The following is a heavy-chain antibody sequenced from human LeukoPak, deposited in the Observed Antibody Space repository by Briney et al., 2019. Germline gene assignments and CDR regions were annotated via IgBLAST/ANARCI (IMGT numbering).Heavy chain of an antibody. D-gene: IGHD3-10*01. V-gene: IGHV3-53*04. Sequence: GGSLRLSCAASGFTVSSNYMSWVRQAPGKGLEWVSVIYSGGSTYYADSVKGRFTISRHNSKNTLCLQMNSLRAEDTAVYYCARASTPYYYGSGYYFDYWGQGTLVTVSS. CDR1: GFTVSSNY. CDR2: IYSGGST. CDR3: ARASTPYYYGSGYYFDY. J-gene: IGHJ4*02.